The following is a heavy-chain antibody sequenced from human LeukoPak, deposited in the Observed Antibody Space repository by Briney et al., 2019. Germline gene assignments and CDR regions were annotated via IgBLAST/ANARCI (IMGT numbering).Heavy chain of an antibody. D-gene: IGHD6-13*01. J-gene: IGHJ4*02. CDR3: ARGAEGIAASDSSFDY. CDR1: GFSFYDYA. CDR2: ISTSSSYI. Sequence: PGGSLSLSCAASGFSFYDYAMIWVRQAPGKGLEWVSSISTSSSYIHYADSMKGRITISRDNAKKLLYLQVNSLRAEDTAVYYCARGAEGIAASDSSFDYWGQGTLVSVSS. V-gene: IGHV3-21*01.